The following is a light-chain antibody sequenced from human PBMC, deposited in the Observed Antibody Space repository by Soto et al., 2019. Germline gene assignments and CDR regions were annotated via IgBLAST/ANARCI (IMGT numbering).Light chain of an antibody. CDR3: SSYTSSHSVV. Sequence: QSALTQPASVSGSPGQSITISCTGTSGDVGGYNYVSWYKHQPGKAPKLMIYDVSNRPSGVSSRFSGSTSGNTASLTISGLRAEDEAAYYCSSYTSSHSVVFGGGTKLTVL. CDR2: DVS. CDR1: SGDVGGYNY. V-gene: IGLV2-14*03. J-gene: IGLJ2*01.